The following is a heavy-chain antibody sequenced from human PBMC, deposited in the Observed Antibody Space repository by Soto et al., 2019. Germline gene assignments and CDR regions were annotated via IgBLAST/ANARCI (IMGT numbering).Heavy chain of an antibody. J-gene: IGHJ5*02. CDR1: GYTFTSYG. Sequence: QVQLVQSGAEVKKPGASVKVSCKASGYTFTSYGISWVRQAPGQGLEWMGWISAYNGNTNYAQKLQGRVTMTTDTYTSTAYMELRRLRSDDTAVYYCARAGMITFGGVIVGGWFDPWGQGTLVTVSS. V-gene: IGHV1-18*01. CDR3: ARAGMITFGGVIVGGWFDP. D-gene: IGHD3-16*02. CDR2: ISAYNGNT.